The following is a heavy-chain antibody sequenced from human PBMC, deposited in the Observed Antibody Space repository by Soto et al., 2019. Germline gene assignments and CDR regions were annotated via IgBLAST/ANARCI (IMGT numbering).Heavy chain of an antibody. CDR1: GFTFSMYW. CDR2: INDDGSST. D-gene: IGHD1-1*01. V-gene: IGHV3-74*01. CDR3: TRGPRSTSTGTGAF. J-gene: IGHJ4*02. Sequence: LRLSCAASGFTFSMYWMHWVRQVPGKGPEWVSRINDDGSSTNYADSVKGRFTISRDNAKNTLYLQMNALRAEDTAVYYCTRGPRSTSTGTGAFWGQGTLVTVSS.